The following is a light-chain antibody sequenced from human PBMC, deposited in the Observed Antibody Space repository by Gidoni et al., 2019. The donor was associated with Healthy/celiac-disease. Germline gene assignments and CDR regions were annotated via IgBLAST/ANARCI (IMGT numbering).Light chain of an antibody. Sequence: DIQMTQSPSTLSASVGDRVTITCRASQSISSGLAWYQQKPGKAPKLLIYKASSLESGVPSRFSGSGSGTEVTLTISSLQPDDFATYYCQQYKSYVWTFGQGTKVEIK. J-gene: IGKJ1*01. CDR3: QQYKSYVWT. CDR1: QSISSG. V-gene: IGKV1-5*03. CDR2: KAS.